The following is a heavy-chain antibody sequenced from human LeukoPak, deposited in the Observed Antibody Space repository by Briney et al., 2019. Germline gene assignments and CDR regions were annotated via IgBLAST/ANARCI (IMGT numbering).Heavy chain of an antibody. CDR3: ARDVATYGDYSNWYFDL. V-gene: IGHV4-30-2*01. D-gene: IGHD4-17*01. J-gene: IGHJ2*01. CDR1: DGSISSGGYS. CDR2: IYHSGST. Sequence: PSQTLSHTCAVSDGSISSGGYSWSWIRQPPGKGLEWIGYIYHSGSTYYNPSLKSRVTISVDRSKNQFSLKLSSVTAADTAVYYCARDVATYGDYSNWYFDLWGRGTLVTVSS.